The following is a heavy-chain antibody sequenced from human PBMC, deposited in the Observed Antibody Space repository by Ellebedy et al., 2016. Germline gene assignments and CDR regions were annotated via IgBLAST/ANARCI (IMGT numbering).Heavy chain of an antibody. Sequence: SETLSFTCTVSGGSISSDGYYWSWIRQHPGKGLEWIGYIYYSGSTNYNPSLKSRVTISVDTSKNQFSLKLNSVTAADTAVYYCARNIDEYEPNYFDYWGQGTLVTVSS. D-gene: IGHD5-12*01. J-gene: IGHJ4*02. CDR2: IYYSGST. V-gene: IGHV4-31*03. CDR1: GGSISSDGYY. CDR3: ARNIDEYEPNYFDY.